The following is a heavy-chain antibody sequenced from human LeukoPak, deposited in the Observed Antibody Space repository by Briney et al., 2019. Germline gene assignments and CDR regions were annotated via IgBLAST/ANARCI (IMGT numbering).Heavy chain of an antibody. Sequence: GGSLRLSCVASGFMFSSHNMNWVRQAPGKGLEWISYLNSSGSTIYYEDSVQGRFTISRDNAKKSLYLQMDSLRAEDTAVYYCARANGWYLRNYFDYWGQGILVTVSS. CDR1: GFMFSSHN. CDR2: LNSSGSTI. D-gene: IGHD6-19*01. CDR3: ARANGWYLRNYFDY. J-gene: IGHJ4*02. V-gene: IGHV3-48*01.